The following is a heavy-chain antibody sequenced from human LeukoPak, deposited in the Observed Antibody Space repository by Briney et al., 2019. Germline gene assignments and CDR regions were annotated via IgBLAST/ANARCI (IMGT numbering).Heavy chain of an antibody. Sequence: PGGSLRLSCAASGFTFSSYNMNWVRQAPGKGLEWVSYISSGSSTIYYADSVKGRFTISRDNAKNSLYLQMNSLRAEDTAVYYCARDGGFDPWGQGTLVTVSS. CDR1: GFTFSSYN. J-gene: IGHJ5*02. V-gene: IGHV3-48*01. CDR2: ISSGSSTI. D-gene: IGHD3-16*01. CDR3: ARDGGFDP.